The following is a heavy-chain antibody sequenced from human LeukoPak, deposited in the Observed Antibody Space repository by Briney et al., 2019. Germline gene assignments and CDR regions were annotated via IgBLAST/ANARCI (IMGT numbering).Heavy chain of an antibody. J-gene: IGHJ4*02. D-gene: IGHD6-13*01. V-gene: IGHV4-34*01. CDR2: INHSGST. CDR1: GGSFSGYY. Sequence: SETLSLTCAVYGGSFSGYYWSWIRQPPGKGLEWIGEINHSGSTNYNPSLKSRVTIPVDTSKNQFSLKLSSVTAADTAVYYCARRGSSSSGLSYYFDYWGQGTLVTVSS. CDR3: ARRGSSSSGLSYYFDY.